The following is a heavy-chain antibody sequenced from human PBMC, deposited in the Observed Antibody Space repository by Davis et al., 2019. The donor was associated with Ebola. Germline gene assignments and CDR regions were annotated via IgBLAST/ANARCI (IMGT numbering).Heavy chain of an antibody. CDR2: INHSGST. D-gene: IGHD2-8*02. CDR1: GGSFSGYY. Sequence: PSETLSLTCAVYGGSFSGYYWSWIRQPPGKGLEWIGEINHSGSTNYNPSLKNRVTISVDTSKNQFSLKLSSVTAADTAVYYCARGLGTGLVDYWGQGTLVTVSS. J-gene: IGHJ4*02. CDR3: ARGLGTGLVDY. V-gene: IGHV4-34*01.